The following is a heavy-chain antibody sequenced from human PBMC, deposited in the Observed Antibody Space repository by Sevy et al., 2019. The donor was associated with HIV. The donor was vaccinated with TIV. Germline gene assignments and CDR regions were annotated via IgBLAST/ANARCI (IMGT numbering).Heavy chain of an antibody. V-gene: IGHV3-23*01. CDR1: GFTFSSYA. J-gene: IGHJ6*03. D-gene: IGHD3-3*01. Sequence: GGSLRLSCAASGFTFSSYAMSWVRQAPGKGLEWVSSISGSGGSTYYADSLKGQFTISRDNSKNTLYLQVNSLRVEDTAVYYCAENPGVGSYYYMDVWGKGTTVTVSS. CDR2: ISGSGGST. CDR3: AENPGVGSYYYMDV.